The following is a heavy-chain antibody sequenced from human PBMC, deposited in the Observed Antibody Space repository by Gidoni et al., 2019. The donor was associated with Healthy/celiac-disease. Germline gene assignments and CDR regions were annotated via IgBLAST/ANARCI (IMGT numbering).Heavy chain of an antibody. CDR3: ARAGSPHRDWNYANGMDV. CDR2: TYYRSKWYN. CDR1: GDSVSSNSAA. J-gene: IGHJ6*02. Sequence: QVQLQQSGPGLVKPSQTLSLTCAISGDSVSSNSAAWNWIRQSPSRGLEWLGRTYYRSKWYNDYAVSVKSRITINPDTSKNQFSLQLNSVTPEDTAVYYCARAGSPHRDWNYANGMDVWGQGTTVTVSS. V-gene: IGHV6-1*01. D-gene: IGHD1-7*01.